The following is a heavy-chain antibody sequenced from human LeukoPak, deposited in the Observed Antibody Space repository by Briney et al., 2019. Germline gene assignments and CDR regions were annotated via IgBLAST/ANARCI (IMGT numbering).Heavy chain of an antibody. D-gene: IGHD3-3*02. J-gene: IGHJ4*02. CDR3: AKLAFYETSAPLRDISF. Sequence: GGSLRLSCAASGFPFNTYAMSWVRQAPGKGLEYISVIRPTGTNTYYASSVKGRFTISRDDSRTTVYLQMSSLRAEDTAIYYCAKLAFYETSAPLRDISFWGQGTLVTVSS. CDR1: GFPFNTYA. CDR2: IRPTGTNT. V-gene: IGHV3-23*01.